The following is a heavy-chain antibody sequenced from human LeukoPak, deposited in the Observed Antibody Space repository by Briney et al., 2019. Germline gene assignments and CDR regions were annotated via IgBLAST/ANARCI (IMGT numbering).Heavy chain of an antibody. CDR2: LNPGDSEN. J-gene: IGHJ5*02. D-gene: IGHD2-2*01. CDR3: ARSAAADTRSYWFHL. CDR1: GYSFTNYW. Sequence: GESLKISCRGSGYSFTNYWIGWVRQKPARGLEWLGSLNPGDSENKYNPSFQGDVTISADKSITTAFLQWSSLKASDTAIYYCARSAAADTRSYWFHLWGQGTPVTVSS. V-gene: IGHV5-51*01.